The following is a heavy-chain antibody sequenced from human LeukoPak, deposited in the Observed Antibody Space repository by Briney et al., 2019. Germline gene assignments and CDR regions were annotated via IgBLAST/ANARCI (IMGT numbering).Heavy chain of an antibody. V-gene: IGHV7-4-1*02. D-gene: IGHD3-22*01. Sequence: ASVKVSCKASGYTFTSYAMNWVRQAPGQGLEWMGWINTNTGNPTYAQGFTGRFVFSLDTSVSTAYLQISSLKAEDTAVYYCARENRAYDSSGYYYKNWGQRTLVTVSS. CDR2: INTNTGNP. CDR3: ARENRAYDSSGYYYKN. J-gene: IGHJ4*02. CDR1: GYTFTSYA.